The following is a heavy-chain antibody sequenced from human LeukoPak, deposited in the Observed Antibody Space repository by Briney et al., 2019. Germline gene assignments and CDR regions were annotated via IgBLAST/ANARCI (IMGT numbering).Heavy chain of an antibody. CDR1: GGSFSGYY. V-gene: IGHV4-59*01. J-gene: IGHJ6*03. CDR2: IDYSGTT. CDR3: ARDRMGTLVRGTISYYYYMDV. D-gene: IGHD3-10*01. Sequence: SETLSLTCAVYGGSFSGYYWSWIRQPPGKGLEWIGYIDYSGTTNYNPSLKSRLTISVDTSKNHFSLKLRSVTAADTAVYYCARDRMGTLVRGTISYYYYMDVWGKGTTVTISS.